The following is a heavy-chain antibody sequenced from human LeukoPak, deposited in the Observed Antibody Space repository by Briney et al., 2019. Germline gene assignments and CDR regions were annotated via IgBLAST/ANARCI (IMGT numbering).Heavy chain of an antibody. D-gene: IGHD6-19*01. Sequence: SETLSLTCTVSGGSISSYYWSWIRQPAGKGLEWIGRIYISGSTNYNPSLKSRVTMSVDTSKNQFSLKLSSVTAADTAVYYCARVGGQSIAVEYFQHWGQGTLVTVSS. CDR2: IYISGST. V-gene: IGHV4-4*07. CDR3: ARVGGQSIAVEYFQH. J-gene: IGHJ1*01. CDR1: GGSISSYY.